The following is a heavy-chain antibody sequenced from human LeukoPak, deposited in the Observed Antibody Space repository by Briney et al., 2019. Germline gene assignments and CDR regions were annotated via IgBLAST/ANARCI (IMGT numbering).Heavy chain of an antibody. V-gene: IGHV4-59*01. CDR1: GGSISSYY. Sequence: PSETLSLTCTVSGGSISSYYWSWIRQPPGKGLEWIGYIYYSGSTNYNPSLKSRVTISVDTSKNQLSLKLSSVTAADTAVYYCARESSSGYRADAFDIWGQGTMVTVSS. D-gene: IGHD3-22*01. CDR2: IYYSGST. J-gene: IGHJ3*02. CDR3: ARESSSGYRADAFDI.